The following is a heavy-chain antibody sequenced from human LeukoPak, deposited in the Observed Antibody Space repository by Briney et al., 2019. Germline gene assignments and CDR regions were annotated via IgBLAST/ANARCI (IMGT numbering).Heavy chain of an antibody. Sequence: ASVKVSCKASGYTFTSYDINWVRQATGQGLEWMGWMNPNSGNTGYAQKFQGRVTMTRNTSISTAYMELSSLRSEDTAVYYCARVVLRYFDWLSRYFDYWGQGTLVTVSS. D-gene: IGHD3-9*01. CDR1: GYTFTSYD. CDR2: MNPNSGNT. V-gene: IGHV1-8*01. J-gene: IGHJ4*02. CDR3: ARVVLRYFDWLSRYFDY.